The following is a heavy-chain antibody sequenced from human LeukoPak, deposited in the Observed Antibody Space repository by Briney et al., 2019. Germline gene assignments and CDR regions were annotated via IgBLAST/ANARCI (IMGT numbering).Heavy chain of an antibody. CDR2: IYYSGST. V-gene: IGHV4-39*01. CDR1: GGSISSSSYY. D-gene: IGHD3-9*01. CDR3: ARSGRYYDILTGSQYYYYGMDV. Sequence: AETLCLTCTVSGGSISSSSYYWGRIRQPPGKGLEWIGSIYYSGSTYYNPSLKSRVTISVDTSKNQFSLKLSSVTAADTAVYYCARSGRYYDILTGSQYYYYGMDVWGQGTPVSASS. J-gene: IGHJ6*02.